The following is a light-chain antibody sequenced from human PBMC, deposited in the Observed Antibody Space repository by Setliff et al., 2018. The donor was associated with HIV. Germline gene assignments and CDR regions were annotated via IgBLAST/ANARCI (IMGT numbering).Light chain of an antibody. J-gene: IGLJ1*01. CDR1: NSDIGSHDY. CDR3: ASHRDTNTLEV. CDR2: SVT. Sequence: QSVLTQPRSVSGSPGQSVTISCSGTNSDIGSHDYVSWYQQHPGKAPKLIIFSVTYRPSGVSDRFSGSKSGNTASLTISGLQPEDEADYYCASHRDTNTLEVFGTGTKVTVL. V-gene: IGLV2-11*01.